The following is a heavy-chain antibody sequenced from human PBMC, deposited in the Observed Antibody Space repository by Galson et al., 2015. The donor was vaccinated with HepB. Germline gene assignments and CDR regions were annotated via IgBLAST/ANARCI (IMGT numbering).Heavy chain of an antibody. D-gene: IGHD3-16*02. CDR1: GFTFSSYA. Sequence: SLRLSCAASGFTFSSYAMSWVRQAPGRGLEWVSAISGSGGSTYYADSVKGRFTISRDNSKNTLYLQMNSLRAEDTAVYYCAKDFPLDSDYVWGSYPGTADAFDIWGQGTMVTVSS. J-gene: IGHJ3*02. CDR2: ISGSGGST. CDR3: AKDFPLDSDYVWGSYPGTADAFDI. V-gene: IGHV3-23*01.